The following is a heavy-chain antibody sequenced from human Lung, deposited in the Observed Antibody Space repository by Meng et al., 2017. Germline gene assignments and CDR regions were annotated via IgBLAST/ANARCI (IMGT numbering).Heavy chain of an antibody. CDR2: INPKSGDT. D-gene: IGHD6-25*01. Sequence: KVSCKPSGYNFPDYYIHWVRRAPGQGLEWMGRINPKSGDTHYAQKFQARVTMTGDTSISTAYMELSGLRSDDTAMYYCARDEDISAAGKLFGDYWGQGTLVTVSS. J-gene: IGHJ4*02. CDR3: ARDEDISAAGKLFGDY. V-gene: IGHV1-2*06. CDR1: GYNFPDYY.